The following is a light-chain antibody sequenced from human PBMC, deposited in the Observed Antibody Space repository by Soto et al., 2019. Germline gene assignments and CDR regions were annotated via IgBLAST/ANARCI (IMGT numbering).Light chain of an antibody. V-gene: IGKV1-5*03. CDR2: TAS. J-gene: IGKJ1*01. Sequence: DIHMTQSPSTLSASSGDRVTITSRASEGISSWLAWYQQKPGRAPKLLIYTASSLQSDVPSGFSGSGSGTEFTLTISSLQPDDYATYYCQQYNAYPWTFGQGTKVDIK. CDR3: QQYNAYPWT. CDR1: EGISSW.